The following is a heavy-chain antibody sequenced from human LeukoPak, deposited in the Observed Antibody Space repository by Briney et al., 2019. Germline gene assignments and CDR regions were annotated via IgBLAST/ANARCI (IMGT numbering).Heavy chain of an antibody. J-gene: IGHJ5*02. V-gene: IGHV3-23*01. CDR1: GFTFSSYA. Sequence: GGSLRLCCAASGFTFSSYAMSWVRQAPGKGLEWVSAISGSGGSTYYADSVKGRFTISRDHSKNTLYLQMNSLRAEDTAVYYCAKHSAGSGSYFYNWFDPWGQGTLVTVSS. CDR2: ISGSGGST. CDR3: AKHSAGSGSYFYNWFDP. D-gene: IGHD3-10*01.